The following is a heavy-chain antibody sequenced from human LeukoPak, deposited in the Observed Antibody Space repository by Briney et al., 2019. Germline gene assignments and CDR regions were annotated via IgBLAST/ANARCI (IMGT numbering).Heavy chain of an antibody. J-gene: IGHJ3*02. D-gene: IGHD3-10*01. CDR2: IYPGDADS. Sequence: GESLKISCKGSGYSFTTYWIAWVRLMPGKGLEWMGIIYPGDADSRYSPSFQGQVTISADKSTSTAYLQWSGLKASDSAIYYCARRPYGSNEQRRAFDIWGQGTMVTVSS. V-gene: IGHV5-51*01. CDR3: ARRPYGSNEQRRAFDI. CDR1: GYSFTTYW.